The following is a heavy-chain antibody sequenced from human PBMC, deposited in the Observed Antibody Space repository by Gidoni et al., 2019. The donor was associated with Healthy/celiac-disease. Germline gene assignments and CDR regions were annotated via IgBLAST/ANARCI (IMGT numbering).Heavy chain of an antibody. CDR3: ARARTTVITLNWFDP. V-gene: IGHV3-30-3*01. D-gene: IGHD4-17*01. J-gene: IGHJ5*02. Sequence: QVQLVESGGGVVQPGRSLRLSCAASGFTFSSYAMPWVRQAPGKGLAWVAVISYDGSNKYYADSVKGRFTISRDNSKNTLYLQMNSLRAEDTAVYYCARARTTVITLNWFDPWGQGTLVTVSS. CDR1: GFTFSSYA. CDR2: ISYDGSNK.